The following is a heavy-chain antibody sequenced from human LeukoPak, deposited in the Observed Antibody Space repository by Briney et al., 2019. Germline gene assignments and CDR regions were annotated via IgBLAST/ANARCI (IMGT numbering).Heavy chain of an antibody. D-gene: IGHD6-13*01. CDR1: GYTFISYG. V-gene: IGHV1-18*01. CDR2: ISAYNGNT. Sequence: GASVKVSCKASGYTFISYGISRVRQAPGQGLEWMGWISAYNGNTNYAQKLQGRVTMTTDTSTSTAYMELRSLRSDDTAVYYCARDVSPLAAAGITPYNWFDPWGQGTLVTVSS. CDR3: ARDVSPLAAAGITPYNWFDP. J-gene: IGHJ5*02.